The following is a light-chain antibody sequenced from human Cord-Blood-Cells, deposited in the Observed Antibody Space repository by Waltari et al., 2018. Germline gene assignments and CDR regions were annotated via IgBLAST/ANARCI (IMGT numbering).Light chain of an antibody. CDR3: SSYTSSSTWV. J-gene: IGLJ3*02. V-gene: IGLV2-14*01. CDR1: SSDLGGYNY. CDR2: DVS. Sequence: HSVLTQPSSVSVSPRQSITISCPATSSDLGGYNYVSWYQQHPGKAPKLMIYDVSKRPSGVSNRFSGSKSGNTASLTISGLQAEDEADYYCSSYTSSSTWVFGGGTKLTVL.